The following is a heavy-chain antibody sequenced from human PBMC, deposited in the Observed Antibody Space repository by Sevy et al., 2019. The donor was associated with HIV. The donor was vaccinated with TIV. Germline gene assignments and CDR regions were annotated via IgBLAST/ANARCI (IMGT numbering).Heavy chain of an antibody. V-gene: IGHV4-59*12. CDR2: VYYTGGT. CDR1: GGSINSDH. Sequence: SETLSLTCTVSGGSINSDHWNWIRQPPGKGLEWIGYVYYTGGTNYNTSLKNRVTISVDRTKNQFSLKLTFVTAADTAVYYCARRNDFDIWGQGTMVTVSS. J-gene: IGHJ3*02. CDR3: ARRNDFDI.